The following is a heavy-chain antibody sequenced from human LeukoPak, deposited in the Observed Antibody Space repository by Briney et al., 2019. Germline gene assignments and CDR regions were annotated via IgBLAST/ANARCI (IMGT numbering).Heavy chain of an antibody. CDR3: ARDQYSSGWYEDY. V-gene: IGHV3-53*01. CDR2: IYSGGST. J-gene: IGHJ4*02. D-gene: IGHD6-19*01. CDR1: GFTVSSNY. Sequence: GSLRLSCAASGFTVSSNYMSWVRQAPGKGLEWVSVIYSGGSTYYADSVKGRFTISRDNSKNTLYLQMNSLRAEDTAVYYCARDQYSSGWYEDYWGQGTLVTVSS.